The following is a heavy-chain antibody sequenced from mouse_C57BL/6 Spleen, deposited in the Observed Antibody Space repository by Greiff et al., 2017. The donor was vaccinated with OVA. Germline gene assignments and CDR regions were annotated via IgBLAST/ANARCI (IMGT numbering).Heavy chain of an antibody. Sequence: EVKLMESGGGLVKPGGSLKLSCAASGFTFSSYAMSWVRQTPEKRLEWVATISDGGSYTYYPDNVKGRFTISRDNAKNNLYLQMSHLKSEDTAMYYCARSYDGVLDYWGQGTTLTVSS. CDR3: ARSYDGVLDY. V-gene: IGHV5-4*03. D-gene: IGHD2-3*01. CDR1: GFTFSSYA. J-gene: IGHJ2*01. CDR2: ISDGGSYT.